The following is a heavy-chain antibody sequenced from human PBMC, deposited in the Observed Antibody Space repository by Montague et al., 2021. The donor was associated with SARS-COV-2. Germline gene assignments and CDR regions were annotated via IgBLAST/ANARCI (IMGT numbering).Heavy chain of an antibody. V-gene: IGHV4-34*01. Sequence: SETLSLTCAVYGGSFSGYYWSWIRQPPGKGLEWIGEINDSGSTYYNPSLNSRVTISVDTSKNQFSLTLSSVTAADTAVYYCARGRAARSITIFGVVNPGIRYYDYMDVWGKGTTVTVSS. CDR1: GGSFSGYY. J-gene: IGHJ6*03. CDR3: ARGRAARSITIFGVVNPGIRYYDYMDV. CDR2: INDSGST. D-gene: IGHD3-3*01.